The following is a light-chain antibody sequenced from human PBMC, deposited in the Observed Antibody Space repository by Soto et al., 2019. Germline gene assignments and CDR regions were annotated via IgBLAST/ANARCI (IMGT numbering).Light chain of an antibody. V-gene: IGLV2-11*01. CDR2: DVS. Sequence: QSVLTQPRSVSGSPGQSVTISCTGTSSDVGGYNYVSWYQQHPGKAPKLMIYDVSKRPSGVPDRFSGSKSGNTASLTISGLQAEDEAEYYCSSYTRSTTLNVLFGGGTKLTVL. CDR1: SSDVGGYNY. J-gene: IGLJ2*01. CDR3: SSYTRSTTLNVL.